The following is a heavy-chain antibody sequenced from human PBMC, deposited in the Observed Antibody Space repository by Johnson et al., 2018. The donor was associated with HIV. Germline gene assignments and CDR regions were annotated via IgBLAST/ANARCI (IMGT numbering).Heavy chain of an antibody. Sequence: QVQLVESGGGLVQPGGSLRLSCAASGFTFSSYAMHWVRQAPGKGLEWVALMSFDGSNKYYADSVKGRFTISRDNSKNTLYLQMNSLRTEDTAVYYCATEARGFHGTLRFLEWSDGFDIWGQGTMVTVSS. CDR3: ATEARGFHGTLRFLEWSDGFDI. V-gene: IGHV3-30*04. CDR2: MSFDGSNK. D-gene: IGHD3-3*01. J-gene: IGHJ3*02. CDR1: GFTFSSYA.